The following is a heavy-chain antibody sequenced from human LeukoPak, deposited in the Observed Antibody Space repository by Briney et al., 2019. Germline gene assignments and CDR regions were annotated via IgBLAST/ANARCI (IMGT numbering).Heavy chain of an antibody. CDR1: GGSISYDY. J-gene: IGHJ4*02. V-gene: IGHV4-59*08. D-gene: IGHD2-21*02. Sequence: SETLSLTCTVSGGSISYDYWSWIRQSPGKRLEWIGYIHYSGATNYSPSLNSRVTISVDTSKNQFSLKLSSVTAADTALYYCATLRGASTAVFDSWGQRTLVTVSS. CDR2: IHYSGAT. CDR3: ATLRGASTAVFDS.